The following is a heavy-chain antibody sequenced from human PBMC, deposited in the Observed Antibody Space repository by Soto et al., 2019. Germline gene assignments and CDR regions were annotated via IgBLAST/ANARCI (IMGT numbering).Heavy chain of an antibody. CDR2: ISAYNGKR. CDR3: ARGRIVASIHDAFEI. D-gene: IGHD2-21*01. CDR1: GYDFTSYG. Sequence: QGQLLQSGDEVKKPGASVRVSCRASGYDFTSYGISWVRQAPGQGLEWVSWISAYNGKRATDQKFQGRVTMTLDTSTDTAHMELGDLTSADTAVYYCARGRIVASIHDAFEIWGQGTMVAVSS. V-gene: IGHV1-18*01. J-gene: IGHJ3*02.